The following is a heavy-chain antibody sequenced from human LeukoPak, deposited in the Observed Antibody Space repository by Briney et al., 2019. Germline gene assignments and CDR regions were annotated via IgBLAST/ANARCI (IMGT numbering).Heavy chain of an antibody. D-gene: IGHD2-15*01. Sequence: PGGSLRLSCAASGFTFSSYAMSWARQAPGKGLEWVSAISGSGGSTYYADSVKGRFTISRDNSKNTLYLQMNSLRAEDTAVYYCAKSSPPGVVVVVVAAPDYWGQGTLVTVSS. J-gene: IGHJ4*02. V-gene: IGHV3-23*01. CDR2: ISGSGGST. CDR1: GFTFSSYA. CDR3: AKSSPPGVVVVVVAAPDY.